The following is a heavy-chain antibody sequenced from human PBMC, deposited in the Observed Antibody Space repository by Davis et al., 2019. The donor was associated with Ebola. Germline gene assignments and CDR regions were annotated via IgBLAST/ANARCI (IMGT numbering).Heavy chain of an antibody. CDR1: GFTFSSDS. CDR2: ISSSSSYI. D-gene: IGHD2-15*01. J-gene: IGHJ4*02. CDR3: AKDRCSGGSCHFDY. Sequence: GGSLRLSCAASGFTFSSDSMNWVRQALGKGLEWVSSISSSSSYIYYADSVKGRFTISRDNAKNSLYLQMNSLRTDDTALYYCAKDRCSGGSCHFDYWGQGTLVTVCS. V-gene: IGHV3-21*04.